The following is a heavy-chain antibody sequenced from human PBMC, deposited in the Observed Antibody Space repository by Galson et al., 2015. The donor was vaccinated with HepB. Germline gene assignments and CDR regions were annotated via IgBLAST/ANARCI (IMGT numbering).Heavy chain of an antibody. CDR1: GYTFNAYY. CDR2: INPNTGVT. Sequence: SVKVSCKASGYTFNAYYIYWLRQAPGQGLEWVGWINPNTGVTNYAQKYVGRVTLTTDTSTTTSYLGIRRLTSEDTAIYYCARGVRIQVTSDWWLDPWGQGTLVSVSS. CDR3: ARGVRIQVTSDWWLDP. D-gene: IGHD2-21*02. J-gene: IGHJ5*02. V-gene: IGHV1-2*02.